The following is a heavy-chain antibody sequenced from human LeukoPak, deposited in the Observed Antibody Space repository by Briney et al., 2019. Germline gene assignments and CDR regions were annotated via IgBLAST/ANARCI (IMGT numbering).Heavy chain of an antibody. D-gene: IGHD4-17*01. CDR2: ISNSSSYI. Sequence: PGGSLRLSCAASGFTFRSYSMNCVREAPGKGLEWVSTISNSSSYIYYADSVKGRFTISRDNAKNSLYLQMNSLRAEDTAVYYCARAGGDYDSYFDYWGQGTLVTVSS. CDR1: GFTFRSYS. J-gene: IGHJ4*02. CDR3: ARAGGDYDSYFDY. V-gene: IGHV3-21*03.